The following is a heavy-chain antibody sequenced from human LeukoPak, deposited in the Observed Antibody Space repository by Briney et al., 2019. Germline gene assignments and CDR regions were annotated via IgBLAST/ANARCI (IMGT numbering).Heavy chain of an antibody. V-gene: IGHV3-74*01. CDR2: IDSDGSSR. CDR3: AKVRVDAYMSPNDY. CDR1: GFTFSSYW. Sequence: TGGSLRLSCAASGFTFSSYWMHWARQAPGKGLVWVSRIDSDGSSRTYADSVKGRFTLSRDNAKNTLYLQMDSLRAEDTALYYCAKVRVDAYMSPNDYWGQGTLVTVSS. D-gene: IGHD5-24*01. J-gene: IGHJ4*02.